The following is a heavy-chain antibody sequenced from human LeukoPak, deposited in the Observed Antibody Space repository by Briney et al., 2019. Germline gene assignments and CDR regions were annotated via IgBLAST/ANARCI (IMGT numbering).Heavy chain of an antibody. Sequence: PGRSLRLPCAASGFTFSSYAMHWVRQAPGKGLEWVAVISYDGSNKYYADSVKGRFTISRDNSKNTLYLQMNSLRAEDTAVYYCAILSDTAMVTFDHWGQGTLVTVSS. D-gene: IGHD5-18*01. CDR1: GFTFSSYA. J-gene: IGHJ4*02. CDR3: AILSDTAMVTFDH. V-gene: IGHV3-30*04. CDR2: ISYDGSNK.